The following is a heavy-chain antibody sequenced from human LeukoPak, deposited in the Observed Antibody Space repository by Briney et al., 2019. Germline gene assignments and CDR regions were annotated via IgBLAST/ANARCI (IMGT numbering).Heavy chain of an antibody. D-gene: IGHD6-13*01. V-gene: IGHV4-34*01. Sequence: SETLSLTCAVYGGSFSGYYWSWIRQPPGKGLEWIGEINHSGSTNYNPSPKSRVTISVDTSKNQFSLKLSSVTAADTAVYYCASFPGIAAAGTLWFDPWGQGTLVTVSS. J-gene: IGHJ5*02. CDR1: GGSFSGYY. CDR3: ASFPGIAAAGTLWFDP. CDR2: INHSGST.